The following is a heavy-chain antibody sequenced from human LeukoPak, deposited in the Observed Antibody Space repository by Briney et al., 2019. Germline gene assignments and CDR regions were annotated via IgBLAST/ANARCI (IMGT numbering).Heavy chain of an antibody. D-gene: IGHD4-11*01. CDR1: GGSISSYY. CDR2: IYTSGST. CDR3: ARVLRYGNYGHWYFDL. J-gene: IGHJ2*01. V-gene: IGHV4-4*07. Sequence: PSETLSLTCTVSGGSISSYYWSWIRQPAGKGLEWIGRIYTSGSTNYNPSLKSRVTMSVDTSKNQFSLKLRSVTAADTAVYYCARVLRYGNYGHWYFDLWGRGTLVTVSS.